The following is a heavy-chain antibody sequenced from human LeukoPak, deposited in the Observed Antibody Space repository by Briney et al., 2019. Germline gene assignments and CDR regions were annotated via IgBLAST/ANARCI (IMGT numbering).Heavy chain of an antibody. Sequence: SGGSLRLSCAASGFTFSNYGMHWVRQTPGKGLEWVASLQYDGNNKNYADSVKGRFTIARDNSKNTLYLQMNSLRAEDTAVYYCARVGYCGGDCYEPYYFDYWGQGTLVTVSS. CDR3: ARVGYCGGDCYEPYYFDY. CDR1: GFTFSNYG. CDR2: LQYDGNNK. V-gene: IGHV3-30*02. J-gene: IGHJ4*02. D-gene: IGHD2-21*02.